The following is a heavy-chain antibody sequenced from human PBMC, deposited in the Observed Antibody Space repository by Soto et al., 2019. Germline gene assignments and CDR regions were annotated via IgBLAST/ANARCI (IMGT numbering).Heavy chain of an antibody. J-gene: IGHJ5*02. Sequence: ASEKGACTASGYTFTSYGISWVRQAPGQGLEWMGWISAYNGNTNYAQKLQGRVTMTTDTSTSTAYMELRSLRSDDTAVYYCARDGGLWFCELFPRLLASWGPRTMVTVSS. CDR2: ISAYNGNT. V-gene: IGHV1-18*04. D-gene: IGHD3-10*01. CDR1: GYTFTSYG. CDR3: ARDGGLWFCELFPRLLAS.